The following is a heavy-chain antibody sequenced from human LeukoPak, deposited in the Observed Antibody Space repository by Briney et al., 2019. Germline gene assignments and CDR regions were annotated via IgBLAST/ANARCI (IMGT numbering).Heavy chain of an antibody. CDR2: IYPGDSDT. CDR1: GYSFTSYW. D-gene: IGHD6-19*01. J-gene: IGHJ5*02. V-gene: IGHV5-51*01. CDR3: ARLSTAVAAPSVVWFDP. Sequence: GESLKISCKGSGYSFTSYWIGWVRQMPGKGLEWMGIIYPGDSDTRYSPSFQGQVTISADKSISTAYLQWSSLKASDTAMYYCARLSTAVAAPSVVWFDPWGQGTLVTVSS.